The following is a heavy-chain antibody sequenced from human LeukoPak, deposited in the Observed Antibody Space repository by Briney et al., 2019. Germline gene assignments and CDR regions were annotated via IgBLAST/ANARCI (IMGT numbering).Heavy chain of an antibody. J-gene: IGHJ4*02. D-gene: IGHD3-10*01. V-gene: IGHV4-59*01. Sequence: PSETLSLTCTVPGGSISSYYWSWIRQPPGKGLEWIGYIYYSGSTNYNPSLKSRVTISVDTSKNQFSLKLSSVTAADTAVYYCARVQRVKFPLKYYFDYWGQGTLVTVSS. CDR3: ARVQRVKFPLKYYFDY. CDR1: GGSISSYY. CDR2: IYYSGST.